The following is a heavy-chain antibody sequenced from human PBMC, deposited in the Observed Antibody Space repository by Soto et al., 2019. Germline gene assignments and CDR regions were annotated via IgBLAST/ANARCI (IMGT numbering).Heavy chain of an antibody. CDR2: ISYDGSNK. D-gene: IGHD6-13*01. CDR3: AKDVIAAAGLYYGMDV. Sequence: ESGGGVVQPGRSLRLSCAASGFTFSSYGMHWVRQAPGKGLEWVAVISYDGSNKYYADSVKGRFTISRDNSKNTLYLQMNSLRAEDTAVYYCAKDVIAAAGLYYGMDVWGQGTTVTVSS. V-gene: IGHV3-30*18. CDR1: GFTFSSYG. J-gene: IGHJ6*02.